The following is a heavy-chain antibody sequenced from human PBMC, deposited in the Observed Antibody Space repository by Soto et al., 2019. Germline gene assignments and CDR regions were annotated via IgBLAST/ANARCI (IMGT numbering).Heavy chain of an antibody. J-gene: IGHJ4*02. CDR2: INPNSGGT. CDR1: GYTFTGYY. Sequence: ASVKVSCKASGYTFTGYYMHWVRQAPGQGLEWMAWINPNSGGTNYAQKFQGWVTMTRDTSISTAYMELSSLRSEDTAVYYCARAPPPDYIWGSYRSFWDYWGQGTLVTVSS. D-gene: IGHD3-16*02. CDR3: ARAPPPDYIWGSYRSFWDY. V-gene: IGHV1-2*04.